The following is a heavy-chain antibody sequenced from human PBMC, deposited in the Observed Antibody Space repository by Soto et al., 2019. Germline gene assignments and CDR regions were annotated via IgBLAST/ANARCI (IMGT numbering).Heavy chain of an antibody. CDR3: ARDLWARYYFDS. D-gene: IGHD2-21*01. Sequence: PGGSLRLSCTASGFTFSTYAMHWVRQAPGKGLEWVALTSFDESNKFYAGSVKGRFTISRDNSKNTLYLQMDSLRADDTAVYYCARDLWARYYFDSWGQGMLVTVSS. J-gene: IGHJ4*02. CDR1: GFTFSTYA. CDR2: TSFDESNK. V-gene: IGHV3-30-3*01.